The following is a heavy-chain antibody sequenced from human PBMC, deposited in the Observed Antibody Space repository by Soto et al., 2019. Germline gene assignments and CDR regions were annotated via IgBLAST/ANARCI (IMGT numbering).Heavy chain of an antibody. D-gene: IGHD2-2*01. Sequence: PSETLSLTCSVSGGSVSNKTYYWSWIRQPPGKRLEWIGYVYYSGRTDYNPSLKSRVTISVDTSKNHFSLKLSSVTPADTAVYYCARARFCTSTSCYHYFDFWGQGTLVTVSS. CDR2: VYYSGRT. J-gene: IGHJ4*02. CDR1: GGSVSNKTYY. V-gene: IGHV4-61*03. CDR3: ARARFCTSTSCYHYFDF.